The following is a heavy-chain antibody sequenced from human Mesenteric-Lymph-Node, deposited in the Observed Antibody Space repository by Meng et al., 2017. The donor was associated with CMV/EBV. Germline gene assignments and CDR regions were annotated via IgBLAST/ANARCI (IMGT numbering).Heavy chain of an antibody. CDR2: MNPNSGNT. V-gene: IGHV1-8*01. D-gene: IGHD3-9*01. J-gene: IGHJ4*02. Sequence: KAYGYTFTSYDINWVRQATGQGLEWMGWMNPNSGNTGYAQKFQGRVTMTRNTSISTAYMELSSLRSEDTAVYYCARGDYDILTGYHAWGQGTLVTVSS. CDR1: GYTFTSYD. CDR3: ARGDYDILTGYHA.